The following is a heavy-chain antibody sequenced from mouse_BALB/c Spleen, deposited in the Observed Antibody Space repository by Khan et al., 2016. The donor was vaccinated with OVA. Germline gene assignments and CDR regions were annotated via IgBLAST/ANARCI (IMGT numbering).Heavy chain of an antibody. J-gene: IGHJ4*01. CDR2: ISSTGST. Sequence: EVKLLESGPGLVKPSQSLSLTCTVTGYSITSEYAWNWIRQFPGNKLEWMGYISSTGSTSYNPSLKSRISITRDTSKNQFFLQLKSVTTKDTATYYCARSLYYSYGDALDFWGRGTSVTVSS. CDR3: ARSLYYSYGDALDF. D-gene: IGHD2-14*01. CDR1: GYSITSEYA. V-gene: IGHV3-2*02.